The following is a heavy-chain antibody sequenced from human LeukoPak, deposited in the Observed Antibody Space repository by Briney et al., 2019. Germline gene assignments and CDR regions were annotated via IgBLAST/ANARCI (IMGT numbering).Heavy chain of an antibody. CDR1: GGSIRSYY. J-gene: IGHJ5*02. V-gene: IGHV4-59*08. Sequence: SETLSLTCIVSGGSIRSYYWSWIRQSPGEGLEWIGNVYYSGSTIYNPSLRSRVTMSVDMSTNQFSLNLTSVSAADTAVYYRARRAYHPGGWFDPWGQGTLVTVSS. CDR2: VYYSGST. CDR3: ARRAYHPGGWFDP. D-gene: IGHD1-14*01.